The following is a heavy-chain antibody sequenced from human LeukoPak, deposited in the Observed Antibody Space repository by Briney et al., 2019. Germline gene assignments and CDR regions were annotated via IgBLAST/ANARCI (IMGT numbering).Heavy chain of an antibody. CDR1: GFRFSSTL. J-gene: IGHJ6*03. D-gene: IGHD1-26*01. CDR3: ARGESYYYYYMDV. CDR2: IKEDGSVK. Sequence: GGSLRLSCAASGFRFSSTLLTWVRQAPGKGLEWLANIKEDGSVKNYVDSVKGRFTISRDNSKNTLYLQMNSLRADDTAVYYCARGESYYYYYMDVWGKGTTVTVSS. V-gene: IGHV3-7*04.